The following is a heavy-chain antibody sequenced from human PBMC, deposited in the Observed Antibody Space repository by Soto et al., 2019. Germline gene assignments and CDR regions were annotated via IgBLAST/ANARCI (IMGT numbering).Heavy chain of an antibody. CDR2: ISFDGKNK. Sequence: GGSLRLSCAASGFTFSNFAMHWVRQAPGKGLEWVAVISFDGKNKYYADSVKGRFTISRDNAKNTLSLQMNSLRAEDTAVYYCARDSNDIVLVVTTSENSIDYWGQGTLVTVSS. CDR3: ARDSNDIVLVVTTSENSIDY. D-gene: IGHD2-8*02. V-gene: IGHV3-30*04. J-gene: IGHJ4*02. CDR1: GFTFSNFA.